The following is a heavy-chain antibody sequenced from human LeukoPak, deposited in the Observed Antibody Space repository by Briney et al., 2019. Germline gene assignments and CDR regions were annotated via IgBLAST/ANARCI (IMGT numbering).Heavy chain of an antibody. CDR2: IYTSGST. V-gene: IGHV4-4*07. D-gene: IGHD6-13*01. CDR3: ATDRGGSSSWIDY. J-gene: IGHJ4*02. Sequence: SQTLSLTCTVSGGSISIYYWNWIRQPAGKRLEWIGRIYTSGSTNYNPSLKSRVTMSVDTSKNQFSLKLSSVTAADTAVYYCATDRGGSSSWIDYWGQGTLVTVSS. CDR1: GGSISIYY.